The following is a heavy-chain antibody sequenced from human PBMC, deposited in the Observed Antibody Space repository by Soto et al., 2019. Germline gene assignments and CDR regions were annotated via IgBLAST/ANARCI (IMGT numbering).Heavy chain of an antibody. Sequence: QVQLVQSGAEVKKPGSSVKVSCKASGGPFSSYAISWVRQAPGQGLEWMGGIIPIFGTANYAQKFQGRVTITEDNSTSTAYMELSRLRSEDTAVYYSASEQYDSLTQVNGADYYYGMDVWGQGTTVTVSS. CDR1: GGPFSSYA. D-gene: IGHD3-9*01. CDR2: IIPIFGTA. CDR3: ASEQYDSLTQVNGADYYYGMDV. V-gene: IGHV1-69*06. J-gene: IGHJ6*02.